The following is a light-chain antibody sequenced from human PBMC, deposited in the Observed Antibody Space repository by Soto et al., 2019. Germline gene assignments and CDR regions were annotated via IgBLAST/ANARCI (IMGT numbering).Light chain of an antibody. CDR2: GAS. Sequence: EIILTQSPDTLSLSPGERATLSCRASQSVNSNLAWYQQKPGQAPRLLIYGASTRATGIPARFSGSGSGTDFTLTIDGLEPEDFVVYYCQQYGYSPITFGQGTRLEIK. J-gene: IGKJ5*01. V-gene: IGKV3-20*01. CDR3: QQYGYSPIT. CDR1: QSVNSN.